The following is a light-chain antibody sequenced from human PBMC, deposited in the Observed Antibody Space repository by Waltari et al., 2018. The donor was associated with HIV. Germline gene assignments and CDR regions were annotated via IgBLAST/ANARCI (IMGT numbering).Light chain of an antibody. CDR2: WAT. V-gene: IGKV4-1*01. CDR3: QKYYSTPRT. J-gene: IGKJ4*01. Sequence: DILMTQSPDSLDLSLGERATTNCKSSQSVLYSPNNKNYLAWYQHKPGQPPKLLSYWATTRESGVPDRFGGSGSGPDVTLTVSSLQAEDVAVYYCQKYYSTPRTFGGGTKVEIK. CDR1: QSVLYSPNNKNY.